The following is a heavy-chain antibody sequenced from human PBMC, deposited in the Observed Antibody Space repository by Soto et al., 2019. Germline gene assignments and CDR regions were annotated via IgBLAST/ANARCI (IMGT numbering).Heavy chain of an antibody. CDR2: IWYDGSNK. J-gene: IGHJ6*02. V-gene: IGHV3-33*01. CDR1: GFSFSSYG. D-gene: IGHD1-26*01. Sequence: QVQLVESGGGVVQPGRSLRLSCAASGFSFSSYGMHWVRQAPGKGLEWVAVIWYDGSNKYYADSVKGRLTISRDNSKNTVYLQMNSLRAEDTAVYYCARGSYSLAYGMDVWGQGTTVTVPS. CDR3: ARGSYSLAYGMDV.